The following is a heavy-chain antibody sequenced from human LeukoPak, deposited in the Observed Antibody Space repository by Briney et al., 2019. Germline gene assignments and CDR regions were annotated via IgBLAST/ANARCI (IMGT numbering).Heavy chain of an antibody. J-gene: IGHJ6*03. D-gene: IGHD3-3*01. CDR3: ARGVVNDFWSGYYYYYMDV. CDR2: IYTSGST. V-gene: IGHV4-61*02. CDR1: GGSINSGGYY. Sequence: SETLSLTCTVSGGSINSGGYYWRWIRQPAGKGLECIGRIYTSGSTNYNPSLKSRVTISVDTSKNQFSLKLSSVTAADTAVYYCARGVVNDFWSGYYYYYMDVWGRGTTVTVSS.